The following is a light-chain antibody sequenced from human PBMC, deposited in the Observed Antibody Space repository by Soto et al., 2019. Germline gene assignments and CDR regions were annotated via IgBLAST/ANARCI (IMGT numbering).Light chain of an antibody. CDR3: QQRSNWPRP. Sequence: EIVMTQSPATLSVSPGERATLSCRASQSITRNYLAWYQQKPGQAPRLPIYGASSRATGIPDRFSGSGSETDFTLTISSLEPEDFAVYYCQQRSNWPRPFGQVTKAEIK. CDR1: QSITRNY. CDR2: GAS. V-gene: IGKV3D-20*02. J-gene: IGKJ1*01.